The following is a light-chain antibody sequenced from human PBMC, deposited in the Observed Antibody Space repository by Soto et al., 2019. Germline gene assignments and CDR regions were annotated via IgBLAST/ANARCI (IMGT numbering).Light chain of an antibody. Sequence: DIQMTQSPSSLSASLGDRVTITCRASQSINNSLNWYQQEEGKAPKLLIYAATSLQSGLPSRFSVSGSGTEFTLAISGLQPVDFATYYCQPSYNSPYTFGLGTNLEIK. CDR1: QSINNS. CDR3: QPSYNSPYT. CDR2: AAT. V-gene: IGKV1-39*01. J-gene: IGKJ2*01.